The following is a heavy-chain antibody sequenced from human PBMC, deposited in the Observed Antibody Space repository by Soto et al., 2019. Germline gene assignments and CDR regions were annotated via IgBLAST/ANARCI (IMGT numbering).Heavy chain of an antibody. V-gene: IGHV4-4*02. CDR1: GGSFTSNNW. Sequence: SETLSLTCAVSGGSFTSNNWWTWVRQPPGQRLEWIGEIYRTGSTNYNPSLKSRVTISLDKSENQFSLKVTSLTAADTAVYYCASRDPGTSVDYWGQGTLVTVPQ. J-gene: IGHJ4*02. CDR3: ASRDPGTSVDY. D-gene: IGHD1-7*01. CDR2: IYRTGST.